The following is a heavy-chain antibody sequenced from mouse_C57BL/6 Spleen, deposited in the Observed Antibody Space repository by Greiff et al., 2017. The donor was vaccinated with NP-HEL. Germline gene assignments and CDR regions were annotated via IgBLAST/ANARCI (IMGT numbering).Heavy chain of an antibody. J-gene: IGHJ2*01. CDR1: GFNIKNTY. D-gene: IGHD1-1*01. Sequence: VQLQQSVAELVRPGASVKLSCTASGFNIKNTYMHWVKQRPEQGLEWIGRIDPANGNTKYAPKFQGKATITADTSSNTAYLQLSSLTSEDTAIYYCARFQFVTTVVATGNFDYWGQGTTLTVSS. CDR3: ARFQFVTTVVATGNFDY. V-gene: IGHV14-3*01. CDR2: IDPANGNT.